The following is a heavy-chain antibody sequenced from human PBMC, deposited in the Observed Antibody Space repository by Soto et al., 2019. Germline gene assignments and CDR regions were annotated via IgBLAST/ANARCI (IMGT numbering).Heavy chain of an antibody. CDR1: GGSISSYY. CDR2: LYYFGST. J-gene: IGHJ4*02. Sequence: SETLSLTCTVSGGSISSYYWSWIRQPPGKGLEWIGYLYYFGSTNYNPSLKSRVTISVDTSKNQFSLKLSSVTAADTAVYYCARHSPDFDWLSQFDYWGQGTLVTVSS. D-gene: IGHD3-9*01. V-gene: IGHV4-59*08. CDR3: ARHSPDFDWLSQFDY.